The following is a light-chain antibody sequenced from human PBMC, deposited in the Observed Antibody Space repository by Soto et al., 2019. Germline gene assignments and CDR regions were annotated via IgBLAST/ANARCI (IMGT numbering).Light chain of an antibody. Sequence: QLVLTQSPSASASLGASVKLTCTLSSGHSSYAIAWHQQQPEKGPRYLMKLNSDGSHSKGDGIPDRFSGSSSGAERYLTISSLQSEDEADYYCQTWGTGIGVFGTGTKVTV. CDR2: LNSDGSH. CDR1: SGHSSYA. CDR3: QTWGTGIGV. V-gene: IGLV4-69*01. J-gene: IGLJ1*01.